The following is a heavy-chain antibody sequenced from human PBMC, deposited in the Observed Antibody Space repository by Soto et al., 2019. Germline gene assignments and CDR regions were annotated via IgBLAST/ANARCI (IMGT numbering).Heavy chain of an antibody. V-gene: IGHV3-74*03. Sequence: EVQLVESGGGLVQPGGSLRLSCAASGFTFSGSWMHWVRQAPGKGLAWVSRISSDGSSTTYADSVKGRFTISRDNAQNMLYLQMNSLRAEDTAVYYCATAGTGAFTYWGQGTLDTVSS. CDR3: ATAGTGAFTY. CDR2: ISSDGSST. CDR1: GFTFSGSW. D-gene: IGHD1-1*01. J-gene: IGHJ4*02.